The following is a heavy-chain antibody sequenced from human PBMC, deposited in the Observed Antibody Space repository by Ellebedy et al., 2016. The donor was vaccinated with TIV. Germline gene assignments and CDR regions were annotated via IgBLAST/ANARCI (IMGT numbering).Heavy chain of an antibody. CDR2: IREDGKAK. CDR3: ARDGFGGFLDS. D-gene: IGHD3-10*01. V-gene: IGHV3-7*01. CDR1: GFRILSFW. J-gene: IGHJ4*02. Sequence: PGGSLRLSCAASGFRILSFWLRWVRPHPGKGLEWVANIREDGKAKFYVDSVRGRFTISRENVENSVYLQMDNRRVEDTAVYYFARDGFGGFLDSWGQGTLIIVSS.